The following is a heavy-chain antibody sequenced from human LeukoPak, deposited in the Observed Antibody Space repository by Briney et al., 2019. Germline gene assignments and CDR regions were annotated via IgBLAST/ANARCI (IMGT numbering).Heavy chain of an antibody. CDR1: GFTFSSYS. Sequence: GGSLRLSCAASGFTFSSYSMNWVRQAPGKGLEWVSSISSSSSYIYYADSVKGRFTISRDNAKNSLYLQMNSLRAEDTAVYYSARDPNTTPPWYYYYGMDVWGQGTTVTVSS. D-gene: IGHD1-1*01. CDR3: ARDPNTTPPWYYYYGMDV. V-gene: IGHV3-21*01. CDR2: ISSSSSYI. J-gene: IGHJ6*02.